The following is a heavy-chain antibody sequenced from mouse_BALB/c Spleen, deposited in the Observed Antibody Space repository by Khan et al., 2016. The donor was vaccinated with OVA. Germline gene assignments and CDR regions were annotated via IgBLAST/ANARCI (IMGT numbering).Heavy chain of an antibody. CDR3: ARGTFDY. CDR2: IDPFNGGN. Sequence: VQLQQSGPELMKPGASVKISCKASGYSFTTYYMHWVKQSHGKSLEWIGYIDPFNGGNDYNQKFKGKATLTVDKSSSTAYMHLSSLTSEDSAVEYCARGTFDYWGQGTLVTVSA. V-gene: IGHV1-34*01. J-gene: IGHJ3*01. D-gene: IGHD3-3*01. CDR1: GYSFTTYY.